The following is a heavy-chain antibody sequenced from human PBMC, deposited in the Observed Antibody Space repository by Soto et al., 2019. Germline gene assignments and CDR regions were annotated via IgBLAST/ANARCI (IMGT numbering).Heavy chain of an antibody. CDR1: GDSVSSDAYY. J-gene: IGHJ5*02. CDR2: ILSRGGT. V-gene: IGHV4-61*08. CDR3: AKGFSSGLYVDS. D-gene: IGHD6-19*01. Sequence: QVQLQESGPGLVKPSGTLSLTCSVSGDSVSSDAYYWTWLRQPPGKTLEWVGFILSRGGTSTNPSPRSRLSMSVDTARNQFSMRLTSVTAADTGVYFCAKGFSSGLYVDSWGRGTQVTVSS.